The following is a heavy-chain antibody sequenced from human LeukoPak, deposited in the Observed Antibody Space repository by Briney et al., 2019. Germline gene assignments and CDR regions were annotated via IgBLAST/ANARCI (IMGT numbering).Heavy chain of an antibody. V-gene: IGHV3-7*01. J-gene: IGHJ4*02. CDR3: AKDMDVGGYGSRSYFDY. CDR1: GSTFSNYW. Sequence: GGSLRLSCAVSGSTFSNYWMSWARQSPGKGLEWVANIYLDGSRAYYVNSVKGRFTISRDNAKNSLFLQMNSLSAEDTAVYYCAKDMDVGGYGSRSYFDYWGQGTLVTVSS. D-gene: IGHD3-10*01. CDR2: IYLDGSRA.